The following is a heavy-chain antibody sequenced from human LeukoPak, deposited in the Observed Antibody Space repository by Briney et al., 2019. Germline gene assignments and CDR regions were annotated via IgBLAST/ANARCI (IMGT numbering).Heavy chain of an antibody. CDR3: ARGRYGGSYWFGYFQH. V-gene: IGHV4-59*12. D-gene: IGHD1-26*01. Sequence: SETLSLTCTVSGGSISSYYWSWIRQPPGKGLEWIGYIYYSGSTNYNPSLKSRVTISVDTSKNQFSLKLSSVTAADTAVYYCARGRYGGSYWFGYFQHWGQGTLVTVSS. CDR2: IYYSGST. CDR1: GGSISSYY. J-gene: IGHJ1*01.